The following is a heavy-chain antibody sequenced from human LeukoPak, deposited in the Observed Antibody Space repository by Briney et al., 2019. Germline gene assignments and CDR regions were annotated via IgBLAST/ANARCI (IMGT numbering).Heavy chain of an antibody. CDR3: AGGSGWYGDAFDI. J-gene: IGHJ3*02. V-gene: IGHV3-30*03. CDR2: ISYDGSNK. D-gene: IGHD6-19*01. CDR1: GFTFNSYG. Sequence: GGSLRLSCAASGFTFNSYGMHWVRQAPGKGLEWVAVISYDGSNKYYADSVKGRFTISRDNSKNTLYLQMNSLRAEDTAVYYCAGGSGWYGDAFDIWGQGTMVTVSS.